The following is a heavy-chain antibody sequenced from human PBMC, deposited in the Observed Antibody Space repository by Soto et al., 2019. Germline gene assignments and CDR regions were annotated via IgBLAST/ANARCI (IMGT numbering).Heavy chain of an antibody. J-gene: IGHJ4*02. Sequence: SETLSLTCTVSGGSISSYYWSWIRQPPGKGLEWIGYIYYSGSTNYNPSLKSRVTISVDTSKNQFSLKLSSVTAADTAVYYCARGRGTISGYYPFFDYWGQGTLVTVSS. CDR1: GGSISSYY. CDR2: IYYSGST. D-gene: IGHD3-22*01. V-gene: IGHV4-59*08. CDR3: ARGRGTISGYYPFFDY.